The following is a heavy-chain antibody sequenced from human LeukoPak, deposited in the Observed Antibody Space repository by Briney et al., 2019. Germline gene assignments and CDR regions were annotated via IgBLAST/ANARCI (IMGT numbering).Heavy chain of an antibody. V-gene: IGHV3-66*01. Sequence: GGSLRLSCAASGFTVSSNCMSWVRQAPGKGLKWVSVIYSGGTTYYADSVKGRFTISKDNSKNTLYLQVNSLRAEDTAVYYCARDLYVDIVVPSGMDVWGQGTTVTVSS. J-gene: IGHJ6*02. CDR1: GFTVSSNC. D-gene: IGHD5-12*01. CDR2: IYSGGTT. CDR3: ARDLYVDIVVPSGMDV.